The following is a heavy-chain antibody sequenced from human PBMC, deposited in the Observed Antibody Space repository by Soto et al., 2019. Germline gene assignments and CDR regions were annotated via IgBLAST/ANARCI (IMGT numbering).Heavy chain of an antibody. CDR3: ARDRDTYVHGFFDY. J-gene: IGHJ4*02. CDR1: GFTFSSYG. CDR2: ISCNGSNK. D-gene: IGHD5-18*01. V-gene: IGHV3-30*03. Sequence: GGSLRLSCAASGFTFSSYGMHWVRQAPGKGLEWVAVISCNGSNKYYADSVKGRFTISRENAKNTLYLEMNSLRAEDTAVYFCARDRDTYVHGFFDYWGQGALVTVSS.